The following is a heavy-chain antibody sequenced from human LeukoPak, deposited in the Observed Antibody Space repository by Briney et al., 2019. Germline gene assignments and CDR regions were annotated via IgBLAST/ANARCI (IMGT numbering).Heavy chain of an antibody. CDR3: ATLGEYYDSSGYYYN. Sequence: TSETLFLTCAVYGGSFSGYYWSWIRQPPGKGLEWIGEINHSGSTYYNPSLKSRVTISVDSSKNQFSLKLTSVTAADTVVYYCATLGEYYDSSGYYYNWGQGTLVTVSS. J-gene: IGHJ4*02. CDR1: GGSFSGYY. V-gene: IGHV4-34*01. CDR2: INHSGST. D-gene: IGHD3-22*01.